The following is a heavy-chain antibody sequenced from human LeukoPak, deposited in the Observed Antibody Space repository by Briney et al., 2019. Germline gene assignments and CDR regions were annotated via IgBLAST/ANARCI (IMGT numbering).Heavy chain of an antibody. J-gene: IGHJ6*02. CDR2: MNPNSGNT. CDR3: AREITMVRGNYYYGMDV. Sequence: GASVKVSCKASGYTFTSYDINWVRQATGQGLEWMGWMNPNSGNTGYAQKFQGRVTMTRNTSISTAYVELSSLRSEDTAVYYCAREITMVRGNYYYGMDVWGQGTTVTVSS. D-gene: IGHD3-10*01. CDR1: GYTFTSYD. V-gene: IGHV1-8*01.